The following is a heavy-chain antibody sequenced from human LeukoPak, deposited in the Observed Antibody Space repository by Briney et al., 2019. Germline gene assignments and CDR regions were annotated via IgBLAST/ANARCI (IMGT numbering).Heavy chain of an antibody. Sequence: GGSLRLSCAASGFTFSSYGMHWVRQAPGKWLAWVAVIRYDGSNKYYADSVKGRFTISRDNSKNTLYLQMNSLRAEDTAVYYCAKVRIAATPPGDYWGQGTLVTVSS. D-gene: IGHD6-13*01. CDR3: AKVRIAATPPGDY. CDR1: GFTFSSYG. J-gene: IGHJ4*02. CDR2: IRYDGSNK. V-gene: IGHV3-30*02.